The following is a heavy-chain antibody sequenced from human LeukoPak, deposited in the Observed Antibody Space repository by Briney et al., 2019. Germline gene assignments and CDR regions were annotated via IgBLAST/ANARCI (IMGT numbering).Heavy chain of an antibody. CDR1: GGTFSSYA. CDR2: IIPIPGIA. V-gene: IGHV1-69*04. Sequence: GSSVKVSCKASGGTFSSYAISWVRQAPGQGLEWMGRIIPIPGIANYAQKFQGRVTITADKSTSTAYMELSSLRSEDTAVYYCASGYYDSSGYYYGYWGQGTLVTVSS. J-gene: IGHJ4*02. D-gene: IGHD3-22*01. CDR3: ASGYYDSSGYYYGY.